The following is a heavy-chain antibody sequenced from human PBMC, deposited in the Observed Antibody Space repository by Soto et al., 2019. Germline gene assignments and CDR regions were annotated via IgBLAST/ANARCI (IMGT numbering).Heavy chain of an antibody. CDR1: GGSISSYY. CDR2: IYYSGST. D-gene: IGHD1-26*01. V-gene: IGHV4-59*08. Sequence: SETLSLTCTVSGGSISSYYWSWIRQPPGKGLEWIGYIYYSGSTNYNPSLKSRVTISVDTSKNQFSLKLSSVTAADTAVYYCARHGVGATTGWFDPWGQGTLVTVSS. CDR3: ARHGVGATTGWFDP. J-gene: IGHJ5*02.